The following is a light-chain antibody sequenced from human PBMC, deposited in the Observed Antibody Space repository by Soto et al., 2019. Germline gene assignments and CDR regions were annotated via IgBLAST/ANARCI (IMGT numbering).Light chain of an antibody. J-gene: IGKJ1*01. CDR1: QSISTW. Sequence: QMTQSPSTLSASVGDTVTITCRASQSISTWLAWYQQKPGKAPKLLIYKASTLESGVPSRFSGSGSGTEFTFTISSLQPDDVATYYCQQYNTHSTFGHGTKVVIK. V-gene: IGKV1-5*03. CDR3: QQYNTHST. CDR2: KAS.